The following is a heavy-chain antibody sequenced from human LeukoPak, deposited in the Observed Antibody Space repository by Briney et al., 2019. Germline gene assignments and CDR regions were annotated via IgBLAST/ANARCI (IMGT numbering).Heavy chain of an antibody. V-gene: IGHV4-39*07. CDR3: ARYSSGWFDAFDI. CDR1: GGSISSSRYY. Sequence: SETLSLTCTSSGGSISSSRYYWDWIRQPPGKGLEWIGSIYYSGSTYYNPSLKSRVTISVDTSKNQFSLKLSSVTAADTAVYYCARYSSGWFDAFDIWGQGTMVTVSS. CDR2: IYYSGST. D-gene: IGHD6-19*01. J-gene: IGHJ3*02.